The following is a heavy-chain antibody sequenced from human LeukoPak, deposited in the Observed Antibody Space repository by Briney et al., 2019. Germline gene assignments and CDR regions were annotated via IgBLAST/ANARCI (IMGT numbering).Heavy chain of an antibody. J-gene: IGHJ6*03. Sequence: GGSLRLSCAASGFTFSDYYMSWLRQAQGKGLEWVSYISSSGSTIYYADSVKGRFTISRDNAKNSLYLQMNSLRAEDTAVYYCARDTAMVRNYYYYMDVWGKGTTVTVSS. CDR1: GFTFSDYY. D-gene: IGHD5-18*01. CDR2: ISSSGSTI. V-gene: IGHV3-11*04. CDR3: ARDTAMVRNYYYYMDV.